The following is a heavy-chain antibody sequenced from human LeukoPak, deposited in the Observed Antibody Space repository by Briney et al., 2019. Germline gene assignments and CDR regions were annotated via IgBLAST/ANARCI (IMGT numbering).Heavy chain of an antibody. CDR1: GYTFTSYA. CDR3: ARVETGMVPDDYYMDV. V-gene: IGHV7-4-1*02. J-gene: IGHJ6*03. CDR2: INTNTGNP. Sequence: GASVKVSCKASGYTFTSYAMNWVRQAPGQGLEWMGWINTNTGNPTYAQGFTGRFVFSLDTSVSTAYLQISSLKAEDTAVYYCARVETGMVPDDYYMDVWGKGTTVTVSS. D-gene: IGHD2-8*01.